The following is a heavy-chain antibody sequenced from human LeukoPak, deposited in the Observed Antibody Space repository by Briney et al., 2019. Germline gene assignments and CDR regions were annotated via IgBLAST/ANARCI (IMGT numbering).Heavy chain of an antibody. Sequence: SETLSLTCTVSGGSISSSYWSWIRQPPGKGLEWIGSIYHSGSTYYNPSLKSRVTISVDTSKNQFSLKLSSVTAADTAVYYCARMGTTIFGPLFRPFDYWGQGTLVTVSS. CDR1: GGSISSSY. CDR3: ARMGTTIFGPLFRPFDY. V-gene: IGHV4-59*08. J-gene: IGHJ4*02. D-gene: IGHD3-3*01. CDR2: IYHSGST.